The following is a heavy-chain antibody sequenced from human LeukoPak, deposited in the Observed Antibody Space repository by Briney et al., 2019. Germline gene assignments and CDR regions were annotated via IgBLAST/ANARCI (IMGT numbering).Heavy chain of an antibody. Sequence: GGSLRLSCAVSGFTFSSYWMSWVRQAPGKGLEWVANIKQDGSEKYYVDSVKGRFTISRDNAKNSLYLQMNSLRAEDTAVYYCARVREVVVIDYWGQGTLVTVSS. D-gene: IGHD3-22*01. CDR2: IKQDGSEK. CDR3: ARVREVVVIDY. J-gene: IGHJ4*02. CDR1: GFTFSSYW. V-gene: IGHV3-7*01.